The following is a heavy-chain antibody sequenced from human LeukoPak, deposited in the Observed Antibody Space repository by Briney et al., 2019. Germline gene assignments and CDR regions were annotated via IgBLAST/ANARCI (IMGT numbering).Heavy chain of an antibody. Sequence: GGSLRLSCVASGFSLSGYWTYWVRQAPGKGLMYISRNNGDGSTTNYADVVKGRFTMSRDNVKNTLYLQMNSLRVEDTAVYYCARDPRNVGLAPWGQGTLVTVSS. J-gene: IGHJ5*02. CDR2: NNGDGSTT. CDR1: GFSLSGYW. CDR3: ARDPRNVGLAP. D-gene: IGHD2-15*01. V-gene: IGHV3-74*01.